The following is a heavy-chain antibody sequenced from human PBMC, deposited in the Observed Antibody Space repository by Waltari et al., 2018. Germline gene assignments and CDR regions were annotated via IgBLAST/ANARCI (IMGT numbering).Heavy chain of an antibody. Sequence: QVQLVQSGAEVKKPGASVKVSCKASGYTFTSYAMHWVRQAPGQRLEWMGWINAGNGNTKYSQKFQGRVTITRDTSASTAYMELSSLRSEDTAVYYCARDMSGGPGHAVDIWGQGTMVTVSS. J-gene: IGHJ3*02. CDR1: GYTFTSYA. D-gene: IGHD1-26*01. CDR2: INAGNGNT. CDR3: ARDMSGGPGHAVDI. V-gene: IGHV1-3*01.